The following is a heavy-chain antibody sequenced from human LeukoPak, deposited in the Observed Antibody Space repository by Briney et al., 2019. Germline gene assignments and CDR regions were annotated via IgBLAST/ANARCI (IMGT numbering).Heavy chain of an antibody. Sequence: GGSLRLSCAASGFTFSSYAVSWVRQAPGVGLEWVSTISGRGGSTFYADSVKGRFTISRDNSKNTLYLQMNSLRVEDTAVYYCVRVVYCSGGSCSYYFDFWGQGTLVTVSS. CDR2: ISGRGGST. J-gene: IGHJ4*02. V-gene: IGHV3-23*01. CDR3: VRVVYCSGGSCSYYFDF. D-gene: IGHD2-15*01. CDR1: GFTFSSYA.